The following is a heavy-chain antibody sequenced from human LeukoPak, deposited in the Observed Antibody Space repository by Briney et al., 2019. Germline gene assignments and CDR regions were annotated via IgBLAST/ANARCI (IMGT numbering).Heavy chain of an antibody. CDR2: IIPILGIA. CDR3: ARGPFAPSSRLLQGGYYFDY. J-gene: IGHJ4*02. D-gene: IGHD6-13*01. Sequence: SVKVSCKASGHTFIDYYMHWVRQAPGQGLEWMGRIIPILGIANYAQKFQGRVTITADKSTSTAYMELSSLRSEDTAVYYCARGPFAPSSRLLQGGYYFDYWGQGTLVTVSS. CDR1: GHTFIDYY. V-gene: IGHV1-69*04.